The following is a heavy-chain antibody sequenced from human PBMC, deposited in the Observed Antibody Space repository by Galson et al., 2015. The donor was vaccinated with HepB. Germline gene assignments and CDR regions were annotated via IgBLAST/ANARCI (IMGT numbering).Heavy chain of an antibody. Sequence: SVKVSCKASGYTFTSYGISWVRQAPGQGLEWMGWISAYNGNTNYAQTLQGRATMTTDTSTSTAYMELRSLRSDDTAVYYCARVYYDSSGYYRRLRNYCDYWGQGTLVTVSS. V-gene: IGHV1-18*01. J-gene: IGHJ4*02. CDR2: ISAYNGNT. D-gene: IGHD3-22*01. CDR1: GYTFTSYG. CDR3: ARVYYDSSGYYRRLRNYCDY.